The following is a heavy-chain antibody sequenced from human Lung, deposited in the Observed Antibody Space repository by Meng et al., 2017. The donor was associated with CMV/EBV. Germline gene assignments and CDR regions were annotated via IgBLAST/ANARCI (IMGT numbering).Heavy chain of an antibody. J-gene: IGHJ4*02. CDR1: GFTFSAFD. V-gene: IGHV3-73*01. CDR2: VRGKSNSYAT. Sequence: ASLKISCAASGFTFSAFDMHWVRQASGKGLEWVGRVRGKSNSYATAYGASVEGRFTISRDDSKNTAYLQMNSLKTEDTAMYYCSSTISGSYDYWGQGTLVTVSS. D-gene: IGHD1-26*01. CDR3: SSTISGSYDY.